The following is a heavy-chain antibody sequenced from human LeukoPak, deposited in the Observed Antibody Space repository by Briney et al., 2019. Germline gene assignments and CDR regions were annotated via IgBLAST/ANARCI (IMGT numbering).Heavy chain of an antibody. J-gene: IGHJ5*02. CDR1: GGSISSYY. D-gene: IGHD3-10*01. Sequence: SETLSLTCTVSGGSISSYYWSWIRQPAGKGLEWIGRINTSGSTNYNPSLKSRVTMSVDTSKNQFSLKLSSVTAADTAVYYCARDRGITMVRGAPNWFDPWGQGTLVTVSS. CDR3: ARDRGITMVRGAPNWFDP. CDR2: INTSGST. V-gene: IGHV4-4*07.